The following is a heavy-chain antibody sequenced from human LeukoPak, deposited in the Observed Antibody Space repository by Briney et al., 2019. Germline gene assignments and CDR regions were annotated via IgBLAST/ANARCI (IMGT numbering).Heavy chain of an antibody. CDR3: ATSRPYYYDSSGYYFDY. Sequence: ASVKVSCKVSGYTLTELSMHWVRQAPGIGLEWMGGFDPEDGETIYAQKFQGRVTMTEDTSTDTAYMELSSLRSEDTAVYYCATSRPYYYDSSGYYFDYWGQGTLVTVSS. V-gene: IGHV1-24*01. CDR1: GYTLTELS. D-gene: IGHD3-22*01. CDR2: FDPEDGET. J-gene: IGHJ4*02.